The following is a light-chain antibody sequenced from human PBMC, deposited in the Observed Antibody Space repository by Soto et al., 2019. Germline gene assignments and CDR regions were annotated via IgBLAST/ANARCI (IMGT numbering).Light chain of an antibody. J-gene: IGKJ1*01. CDR2: GAS. V-gene: IGKV3-15*01. CDR1: QSISNN. Sequence: EIVMTQSPATLSMSPGERATLSCRASQSISNNLAWYQQKPGQAPRLLIYGASTRATGIPASFSGSGSGTEFTLTISSLQSEDFAVYYCQQYNNWPGWTFGQGTKVEIK. CDR3: QQYNNWPGWT.